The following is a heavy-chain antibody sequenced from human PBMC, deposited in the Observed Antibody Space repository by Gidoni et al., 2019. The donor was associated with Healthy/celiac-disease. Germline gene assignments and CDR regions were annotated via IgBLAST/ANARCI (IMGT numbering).Heavy chain of an antibody. CDR1: GGSFIGYY. D-gene: IGHD3-22*01. V-gene: IGHV4-34*01. J-gene: IGHJ6*02. Sequence: QVQLQQWGAGLLKPSETLSLTCAAYGGSFIGYYWSWIRQPPGKGLEWIGEINHSGSTNYNPSLKSRVTISVDTSKNQFSLKLSSVTAADTAVYYCARGVVVANYYYYGMDVWGQGTTVTVSS. CDR3: ARGVVVANYYYYGMDV. CDR2: INHSGST.